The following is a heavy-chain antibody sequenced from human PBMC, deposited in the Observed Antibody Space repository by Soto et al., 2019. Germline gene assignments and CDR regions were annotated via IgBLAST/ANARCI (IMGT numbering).Heavy chain of an antibody. CDR2: IIPIFGTA. CDR1: GGTFSSYA. D-gene: IGHD2-2*01. CDR3: ARGPWDIVLVPDATRYGMDV. V-gene: IGHV1-69*12. J-gene: IGHJ6*02. Sequence: QVQLVQSGAEVKKPGSSVKVSCKASGGTFSSYAISWVRQAPGQGLEWMGGIIPIFGTANYAQKFQGRVTITADESTSTAYMELSSLRSEDTAVYYCARGPWDIVLVPDATRYGMDVWGQGTTVTVSS.